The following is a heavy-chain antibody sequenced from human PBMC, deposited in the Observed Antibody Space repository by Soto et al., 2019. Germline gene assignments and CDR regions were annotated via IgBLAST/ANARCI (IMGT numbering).Heavy chain of an antibody. Sequence: PGGSLRLSCAASGFTFSSYAMSWVRQAPGKGLEWVSAISGSGGSTYYADSVKGRFTISRDISKNTLYLQMNSLRAEDTAVYYCAKDVTLAGQLAKPEYFQHWGQGTLVTVSS. CDR2: ISGSGGST. V-gene: IGHV3-23*01. D-gene: IGHD6-13*01. J-gene: IGHJ1*01. CDR3: AKDVTLAGQLAKPEYFQH. CDR1: GFTFSSYA.